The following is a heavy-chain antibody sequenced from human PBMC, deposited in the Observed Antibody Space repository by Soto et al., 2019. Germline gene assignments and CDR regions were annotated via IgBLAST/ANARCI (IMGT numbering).Heavy chain of an antibody. D-gene: IGHD2-15*01. V-gene: IGHV4-4*07. CDR3: ARVGGTVVTSYWYFDL. CDR2: IYTSGST. J-gene: IGHJ2*01. CDR1: GGSISSYY. Sequence: QVQLQESGPGLVKPSETLSLTCTVSGGSISSYYWSWIRQPAGKGLEWIGRIYTSGSTNYNPSLKSRVTMSVDTSKNQFSLKLSSVTAADTAVYYCARVGGTVVTSYWYFDLWGRGTLVTVSS.